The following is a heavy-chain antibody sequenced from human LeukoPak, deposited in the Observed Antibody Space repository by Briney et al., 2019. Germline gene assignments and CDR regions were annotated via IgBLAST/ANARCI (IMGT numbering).Heavy chain of an antibody. J-gene: IGHJ4*02. V-gene: IGHV4-4*07. CDR3: TRDPEEHSYYFDY. D-gene: IGHD3-10*01. CDR2: IHTSGST. CDR1: DGPSRNYF. Sequence: PSETLARNCTVSDGPSRNYFCTWLRQSAGKGLEWIGRIHTSGSTNYNPSLKSRVSMSVDTSKNQFSLKLSSVTAADTAVYYCTRDPEEHSYYFDYWGQGALVTVSS.